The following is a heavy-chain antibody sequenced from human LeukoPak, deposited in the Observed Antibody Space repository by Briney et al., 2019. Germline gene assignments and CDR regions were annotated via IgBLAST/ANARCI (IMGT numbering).Heavy chain of an antibody. J-gene: IGHJ4*02. Sequence: PSETLSLTCTVSGGSISSYYWSWIRQPPGKGLEWIGYIYYSGSTSYNPSLKSRVTISVDTSKNQFSLKLSSVTAADTAVYYCARGIAAARLDYWGQGTLVTVSS. CDR2: IYYSGST. CDR3: ARGIAAARLDY. CDR1: GGSISSYY. D-gene: IGHD6-13*01. V-gene: IGHV4-59*01.